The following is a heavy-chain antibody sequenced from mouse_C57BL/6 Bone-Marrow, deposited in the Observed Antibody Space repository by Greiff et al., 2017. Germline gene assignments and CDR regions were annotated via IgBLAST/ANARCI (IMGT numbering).Heavy chain of an antibody. CDR1: GYTFASYW. D-gene: IGHD2-1*01. CDR2: IYPSDSEN. J-gene: IGHJ2*01. V-gene: IGHV1-61*01. CDR3: AREGYYGKDY. Sequence: QVQLQQPGAELVRPGSSVKLSCKASGYTFASYWMDWVKQRPGQGLEWIGNIYPSDSENHSNQKFKDKATLTVGKSSSTAYMQLSSLTSEDSAVYYCAREGYYGKDYWGQGTTLTVAS.